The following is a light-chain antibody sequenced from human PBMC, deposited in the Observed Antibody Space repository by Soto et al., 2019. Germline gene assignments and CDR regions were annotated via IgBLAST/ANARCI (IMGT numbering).Light chain of an antibody. V-gene: IGKV3-15*01. CDR2: GVS. CDR1: QRVSSN. CDR3: QQYNNWPPLT. Sequence: ERIMTQSPATLSVSPGESATLSCRASQRVSSNLAWYQQKPGQAPRLLIYGVSTRATGIPDRFSGSGSETKFTLTISSLQSEDFAVYYCQQYNNWPPLTFGGGTKVDIK. J-gene: IGKJ4*01.